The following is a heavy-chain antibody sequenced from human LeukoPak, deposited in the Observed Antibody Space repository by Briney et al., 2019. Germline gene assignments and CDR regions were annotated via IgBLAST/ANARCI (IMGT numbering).Heavy chain of an antibody. CDR2: ISGSGGST. D-gene: IGHD5-18*01. CDR3: ARDSYRSVYYYYYMDV. Sequence: GGSLRLSCAASGFTFSSYGMSWVRQAPGKGLEWVSEISGSGGSTYYADSVKGRFTISRDNSKNTLYLQMNSLRAEDTAVYYCARDSYRSVYYYYYMDVWGKGTTVTVSS. CDR1: GFTFSSYG. V-gene: IGHV3-23*01. J-gene: IGHJ6*03.